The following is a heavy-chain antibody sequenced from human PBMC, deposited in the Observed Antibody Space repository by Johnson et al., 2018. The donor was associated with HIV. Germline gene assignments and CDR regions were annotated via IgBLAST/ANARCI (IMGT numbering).Heavy chain of an antibody. V-gene: IGHV3-7*05. D-gene: IGHD2-21*01. J-gene: IGHJ3*02. CDR1: GFTFSAYW. CDR3: ARDLWGVGAFDI. CDR2: IRQEGSEK. Sequence: MLLVESGGGLVQPGGSLRLSCAASGFTFSAYWMTWVRQATGKGLEWVASIRQEGSEKYYVDSVKGRFTISRDNAKNSLYLQMNSLRAEDTALYYCARDLWGVGAFDIWGQGTMVTVSS.